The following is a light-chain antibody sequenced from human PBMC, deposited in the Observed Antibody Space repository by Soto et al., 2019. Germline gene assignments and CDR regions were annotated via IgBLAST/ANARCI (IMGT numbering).Light chain of an antibody. CDR1: QSISSY. CDR3: QQYNSYSYT. Sequence: DIQMTQSPSTLSASVGDRVTIACRASQSISSYLAWYQQKPGKAPNLLLYKASNLASGVPSRFTGGGSGTDFTLTINSLQPDDSAPYFCQQYNSYSYTFGQGTKLEIK. CDR2: KAS. J-gene: IGKJ2*01. V-gene: IGKV1-5*03.